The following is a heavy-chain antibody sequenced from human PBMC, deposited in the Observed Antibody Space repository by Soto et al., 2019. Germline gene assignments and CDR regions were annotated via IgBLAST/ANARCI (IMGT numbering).Heavy chain of an antibody. V-gene: IGHV1-69*08. CDR2: VIPVLTTT. CDR1: GDTFSSYI. J-gene: IGHJ6*02. CDR3: ARRRYCGYDCYHKHYYGMDV. Sequence: QVQLVQSGAEVKKPGSSVRVSCRSSGDTFSSYIVNWLRLAPGRGLEWMGRVIPVLTTTDYAQNFRGRVTISADRSTNTVYLDLSSLRSDDTAVYYCARRRYCGYDCYHKHYYGMDVWGQGSLATVAS. D-gene: IGHD2-21*02.